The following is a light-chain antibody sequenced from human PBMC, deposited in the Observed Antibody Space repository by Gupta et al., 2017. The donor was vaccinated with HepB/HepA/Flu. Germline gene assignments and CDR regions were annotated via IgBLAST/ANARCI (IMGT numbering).Light chain of an antibody. V-gene: IGKV3-15*01. Sequence: LVMQQSPTTLSFSPGERATLSCRASHSVDSNLAWYQQKPGQTPRFLIFEASTRATGFPARFSGSGYGTEFTLTISSLQSEDFAIYYCQQYNNWPFTFAQGTKVEVK. CDR2: EAS. CDR1: HSVDSN. CDR3: QQYNNWPFT. J-gene: IGKJ1*01.